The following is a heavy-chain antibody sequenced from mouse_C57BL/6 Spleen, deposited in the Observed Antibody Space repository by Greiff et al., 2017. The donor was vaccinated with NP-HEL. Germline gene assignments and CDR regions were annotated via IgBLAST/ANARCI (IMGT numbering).Heavy chain of an antibody. CDR1: GCTVTDYY. D-gene: IGHD1-1*01. J-gene: IGHJ1*03. CDR2: IYPGSGNT. Sequence: VQLQESGAELVRPGVSGKMDCKVFGCTVTDYYRNWVKQRPGQGLEWIARIYPGSGNTYYNEKFKGKATLTAEKSSSTAYMQLSSLTSEDSAVYFCARSYYGFDVWGTGTTVTVSS. V-gene: IGHV1-76*01. CDR3: ARSYYGFDV.